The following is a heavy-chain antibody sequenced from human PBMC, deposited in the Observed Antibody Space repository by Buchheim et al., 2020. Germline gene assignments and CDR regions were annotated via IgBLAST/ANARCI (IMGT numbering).Heavy chain of an antibody. D-gene: IGHD6-19*01. J-gene: IGHJ4*02. Sequence: QVQLVESGGGVVQPGRSLRLSCAASGFTFSSYAMHWVRQAPGKGLVWVAVISYDGSNKYYADSVMGLFTISRDNSKNTLYLQMNSLRAEDTAVYYCARESVAVAYYFDYWGQGTL. V-gene: IGHV3-30*04. CDR2: ISYDGSNK. CDR3: ARESVAVAYYFDY. CDR1: GFTFSSYA.